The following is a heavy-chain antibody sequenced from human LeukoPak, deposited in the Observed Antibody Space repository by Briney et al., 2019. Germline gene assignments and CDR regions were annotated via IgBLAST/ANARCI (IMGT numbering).Heavy chain of an antibody. Sequence: SETLSLTCTVSGGSISSGDYYWSWIRQPPGKGLEWIGYIYYSGSTYYNPSLKSRVTISVDTSKNQFSLKLSSVTAADTAVYYCARRGYSSSWYVGRGNWFDPWGQGTLVTVSS. CDR2: IYYSGST. D-gene: IGHD6-13*01. V-gene: IGHV4-30-4*01. CDR1: GGSISSGDYY. CDR3: ARRGYSSSWYVGRGNWFDP. J-gene: IGHJ5*02.